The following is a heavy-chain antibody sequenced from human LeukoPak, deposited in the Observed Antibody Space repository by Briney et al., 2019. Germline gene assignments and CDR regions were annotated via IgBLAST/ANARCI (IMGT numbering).Heavy chain of an antibody. Sequence: EASVKVFCKASGYTFTNYGISWVRQAPGQGLEWVGWISAYNGNTNYAQKLQGRVTMTTDTSTNTAYMELRSLRSDDTAVYYCARNFYYDSSGSLDAFDIWGQGTMVTVSS. J-gene: IGHJ3*02. CDR1: GYTFTNYG. V-gene: IGHV1-18*01. D-gene: IGHD3-22*01. CDR2: ISAYNGNT. CDR3: ARNFYYDSSGSLDAFDI.